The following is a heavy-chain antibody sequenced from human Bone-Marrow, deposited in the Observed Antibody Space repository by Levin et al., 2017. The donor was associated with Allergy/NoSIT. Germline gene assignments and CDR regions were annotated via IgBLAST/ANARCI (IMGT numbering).Heavy chain of an antibody. Sequence: SSETLSLTCAASGFTISSNYMSWVRQAPGKGLEWVSVIYSGGSTYYADSVKGRFTISRDNSKNTLYLQMNSLRAEDTAVYYCARCSYGYYYFDYWGQGTLVTVSS. J-gene: IGHJ4*02. D-gene: IGHD5-18*01. CDR1: GFTISSNY. CDR2: IYSGGST. CDR3: ARCSYGYYYFDY. V-gene: IGHV3-53*01.